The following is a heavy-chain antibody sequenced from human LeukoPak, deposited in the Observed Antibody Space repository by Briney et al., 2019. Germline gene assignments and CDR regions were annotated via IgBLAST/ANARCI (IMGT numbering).Heavy chain of an antibody. CDR2: ISSSSSTI. CDR3: ARDGLMITFGGETYFDY. V-gene: IGHV3-48*02. Sequence: DPGGSLRLSCAASGFTFSSYRMNWVRQAPGKGLEWVSYISSSSSTIYYADSVKGRFTISRDNAKNSLYLQMNSLRDEDTAVYYCARDGLMITFGGETYFDYWGQGTLVTVSS. CDR1: GFTFSSYR. J-gene: IGHJ4*02. D-gene: IGHD3-16*01.